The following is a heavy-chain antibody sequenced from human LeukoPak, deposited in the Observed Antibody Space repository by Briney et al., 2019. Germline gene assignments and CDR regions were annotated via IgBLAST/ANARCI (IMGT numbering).Heavy chain of an antibody. CDR3: ARGPVLRYFDWLFWAGDYYGMDV. V-gene: IGHV3-30*04. CDR2: ISYDGSNK. D-gene: IGHD3-9*01. J-gene: IGHJ6*02. CDR1: GFTFSSYA. Sequence: GGSLRLSCAASGFTFSSYAMHWVRQAPGKGLEGWAVISYDGSNKYYADSVKGRFTISRDNSKNTLYLQMNSLRAEDTAVYYCARGPVLRYFDWLFWAGDYYGMDVWGQGTRSPSP.